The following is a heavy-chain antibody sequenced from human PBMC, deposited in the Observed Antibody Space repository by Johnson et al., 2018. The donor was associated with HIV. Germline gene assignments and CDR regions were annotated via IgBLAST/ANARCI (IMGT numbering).Heavy chain of an antibody. CDR3: ARVDRPYYYDSSDAPNAFDI. Sequence: VQLVESGGGVVRPGGSLRVSCAASGFTFSSYWMHWVRQAPGKGLVWVSRINSDGSRTSYADSVKCRFTLSRDNAKKPLYLQMTNLRAEDTAVYYCARVDRPYYYDSSDAPNAFDIWGQGTMVIVSS. CDR1: GFTFSSYW. V-gene: IGHV3-74*02. D-gene: IGHD3-22*01. CDR2: INSDGSRT. J-gene: IGHJ3*02.